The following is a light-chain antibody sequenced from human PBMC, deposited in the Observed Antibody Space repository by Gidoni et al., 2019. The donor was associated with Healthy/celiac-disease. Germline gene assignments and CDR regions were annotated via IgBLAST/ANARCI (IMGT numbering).Light chain of an antibody. CDR1: SSDVGGYNY. V-gene: IGLV2-14*01. Sequence: QSALTQPVSVSGSPGQSITISCTGTSSDVGGYNYVSWYQQHPGKAPKLMIYEVSNRPSGVSNRFSGSKSGNTASLTISWLQAEDEADYYCSSYTSSSTVVFGGGTKLTVL. J-gene: IGLJ2*01. CDR2: EVS. CDR3: SSYTSSSTVV.